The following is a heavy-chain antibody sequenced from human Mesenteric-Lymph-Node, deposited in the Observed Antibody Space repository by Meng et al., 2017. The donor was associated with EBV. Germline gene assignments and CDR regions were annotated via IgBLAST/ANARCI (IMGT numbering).Heavy chain of an antibody. Sequence: VHLQGSGPGLCKPSETRSPTCTVSGGSVTSGSYYWNWIRQPPGKRLEWIGYIHYSGSTNYNPSLKSQITISVDTSKNQLSLRVSHVTAADTAVYYCARGRRGVQYFDFWGQGALVTVSS. CDR2: IHYSGST. V-gene: IGHV4-61*01. CDR3: ARGRRGVQYFDF. J-gene: IGHJ4*02. CDR1: GGSVTSGSYY. D-gene: IGHD1-1*01.